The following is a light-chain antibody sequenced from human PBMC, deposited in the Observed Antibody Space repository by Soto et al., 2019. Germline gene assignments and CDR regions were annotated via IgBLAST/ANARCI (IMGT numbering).Light chain of an antibody. CDR3: QQYKNYPWT. V-gene: IGKV1-5*01. CDR2: DAS. Sequence: DIQMTQSPSTLSASVGDRVTITCRASQSISNWLAWYQQKPGKAPELLIYDASSLESGVPSRFSGSGSGTECSLTISSLQPDEFATYYCQQYKNYPWTFGQGTKVESK. CDR1: QSISNW. J-gene: IGKJ1*01.